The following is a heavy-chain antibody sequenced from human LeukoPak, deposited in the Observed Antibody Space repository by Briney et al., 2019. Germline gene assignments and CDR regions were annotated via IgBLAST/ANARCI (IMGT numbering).Heavy chain of an antibody. CDR1: GGSIRTYY. J-gene: IGHJ3*02. D-gene: IGHD3-3*01. CDR3: ARGYYDFWSGFYQGAFEI. V-gene: IGHV4-4*07. Sequence: SETLSLTCTVSGGSIRTYYWSWIRQSGGKGLEWIGRIYASGRTNYSPSFKSRVTVSVDTSKNQFSMNLTSVTAADTATYYCARGYYDFWSGFYQGAFEIWGRGTMVTVSS. CDR2: IYASGRT.